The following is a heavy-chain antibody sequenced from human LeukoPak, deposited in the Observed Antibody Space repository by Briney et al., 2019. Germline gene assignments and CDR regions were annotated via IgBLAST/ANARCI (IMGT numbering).Heavy chain of an antibody. D-gene: IGHD3-3*01. V-gene: IGHV1-8*03. CDR1: GYTFTSYD. CDR3: ARGLLRRITIFGVVIHYYFDY. CDR2: MNPNSGNT. Sequence: ASVKASCKASGYTFTSYDINWVRQATGQGLEWMGWMNPNSGNTGYAQKFQGRVTITRNTSISTAYMELSSLRSEDTAVYYCARGLLRRITIFGVVIHYYFDYWGQGTLVTVSS. J-gene: IGHJ4*02.